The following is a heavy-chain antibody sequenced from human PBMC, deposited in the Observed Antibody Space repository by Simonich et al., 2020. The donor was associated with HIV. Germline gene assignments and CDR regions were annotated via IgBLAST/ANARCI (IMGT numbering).Heavy chain of an antibody. Sequence: QVHLQQWGAGLLKPSETLSLTCAVYGGSFSSYYWSWIRQPPGKGLEGIGEINHRGSTDYNPSLKSRVTISVDTSKNQFSLKLSSVTAADTAVYYCARRTGYDLDYWGQGTLVTVSS. V-gene: IGHV4-34*01. CDR1: GGSFSSYY. CDR2: INHRGST. D-gene: IGHD5-12*01. J-gene: IGHJ4*02. CDR3: ARRTGYDLDY.